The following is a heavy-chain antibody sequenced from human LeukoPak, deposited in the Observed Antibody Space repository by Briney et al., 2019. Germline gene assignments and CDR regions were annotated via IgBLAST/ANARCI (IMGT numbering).Heavy chain of an antibody. V-gene: IGHV3-23*01. CDR3: ARDRRGPFDY. J-gene: IGHJ4*02. CDR2: IYENGGTT. D-gene: IGHD3-10*01. Sequence: GGSLRLSCVGSGFTFRSHAMSWVRQAPEKGLEFVSGIYENGGTTYYADSVKGRFTISRDNAKNSLYLQMNSLRAEDTAVYYCARDRRGPFDYWGQGTLVTVSS. CDR1: GFTFRSHA.